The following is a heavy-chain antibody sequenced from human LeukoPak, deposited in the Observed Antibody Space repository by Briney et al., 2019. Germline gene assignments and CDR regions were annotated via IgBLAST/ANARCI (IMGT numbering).Heavy chain of an antibody. J-gene: IGHJ4*02. D-gene: IGHD4-11*01. CDR1: GGSISSYY. CDR3: ARTPVYSSFDY. V-gene: IGHV4-59*01. CDR2: SYYNGNT. Sequence: SETLSLTCTVSGGSISSYYWSWIRQPPGKGLEWIGFSYYNGNTNYNPSLKSRVTISVDMSKNQFSLKLSSVTAADTAVYYCARTPVYSSFDYWGQGTLVTVSS.